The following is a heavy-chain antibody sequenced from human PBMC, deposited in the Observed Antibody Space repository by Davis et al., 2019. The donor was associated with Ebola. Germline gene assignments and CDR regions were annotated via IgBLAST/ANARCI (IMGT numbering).Heavy chain of an antibody. Sequence: SVKVSCKASVYTFTNSYMHWVRQASGQGLEWMGMINPNDGRTIYAQKFQGRVTVTRDTSTTTVYMDLSSLRSEDTALYYCTTPGGQDSGYDVFDIWGQGTMVTVSS. V-gene: IGHV1-46*03. CDR1: VYTFTNSY. CDR3: TTPGGQDSGYDVFDI. D-gene: IGHD5-12*01. J-gene: IGHJ3*02. CDR2: INPNDGRT.